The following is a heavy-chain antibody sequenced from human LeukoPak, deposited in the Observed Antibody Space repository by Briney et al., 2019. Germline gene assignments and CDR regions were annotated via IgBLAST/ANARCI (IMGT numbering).Heavy chain of an antibody. V-gene: IGHV1-8*02. Sequence: ASVKVSCKASGYSFTSYDINWVRQATGQGLEWIGWMNPNSGDADYTQKFKGRVTFTRDTSTRTVYMEVNSLGSEDTAVYYCARSNFGGNVHFDYWGQGTLVTVSS. CDR2: MNPNSGDA. CDR3: ARSNFGGNVHFDY. J-gene: IGHJ4*02. D-gene: IGHD4-23*01. CDR1: GYSFTSYD.